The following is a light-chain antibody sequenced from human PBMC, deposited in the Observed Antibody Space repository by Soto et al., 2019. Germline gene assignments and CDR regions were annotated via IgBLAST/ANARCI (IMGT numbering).Light chain of an antibody. CDR3: AAWYDRLSGPV. Sequence: QSVLTQPPSASGTPGQRVTISCSGRSSNIGSNYVYWYQQLPGTATKLLIYRNKQRPSGVPDRFSGSKSGTAASLASSGLRSKDEADYYFAAWYDRLSGPVCVGGTHLTVL. J-gene: IGLJ2*01. CDR1: SSNIGSNY. V-gene: IGLV1-47*01. CDR2: RNK.